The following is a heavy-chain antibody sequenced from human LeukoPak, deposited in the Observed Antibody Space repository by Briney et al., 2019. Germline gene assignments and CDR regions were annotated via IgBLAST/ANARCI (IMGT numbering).Heavy chain of an antibody. CDR3: ARTGTPDEDFDY. Sequence: GASVKVSCKASGGTFSSYAISWVRQAPGQGLEWMGGIIPIFGTANYAQKFQGRVTITADESTSTAYMELSSPRSEDTAVYYCARTGTPDEDFDYWGQGTLVTVSS. CDR2: IIPIFGTA. CDR1: GGTFSSYA. J-gene: IGHJ4*02. D-gene: IGHD1-7*01. V-gene: IGHV1-69*13.